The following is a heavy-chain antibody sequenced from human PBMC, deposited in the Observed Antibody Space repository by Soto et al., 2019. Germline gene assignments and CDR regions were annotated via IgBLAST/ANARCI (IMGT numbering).Heavy chain of an antibody. CDR1: GGSISSGGYY. V-gene: IGHV4-31*03. Sequence: QVQLQESGPGLVKPSQTLSLTCTVSGGSISSGGYYWSWIRQHPGKGLEWIGYIYYSGSTYYNPTLKIRVTISVATSKNQFSLKLSSVTAADTAVYYCAREIETGEGGGMDFWGQGTTVTVSS. D-gene: IGHD3-10*01. J-gene: IGHJ6*02. CDR2: IYYSGST. CDR3: AREIETGEGGGMDF.